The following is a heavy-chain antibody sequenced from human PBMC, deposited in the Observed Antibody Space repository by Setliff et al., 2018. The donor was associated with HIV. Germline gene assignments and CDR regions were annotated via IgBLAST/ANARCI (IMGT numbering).Heavy chain of an antibody. V-gene: IGHV3-23*01. J-gene: IGHJ4*02. CDR1: GFILSEYT. D-gene: IGHD6-6*01. CDR3: ANSPARPPFDC. Sequence: GGSLRLSCAGSGFILSEYTISWVRQTPGKGLEWVSAIGGSGTYYADSVKGRFTISRDKSKNTVFLQMNSLRVEDTAVYYCANSPARPPFDCWDQGVLVTVSS. CDR2: IGGSGT.